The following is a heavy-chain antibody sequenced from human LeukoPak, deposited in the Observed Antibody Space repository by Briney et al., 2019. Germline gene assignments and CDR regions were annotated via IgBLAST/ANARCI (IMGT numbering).Heavy chain of an antibody. D-gene: IGHD1-26*01. Sequence: SVKVSCKASGYTFTSYGISWVRQAPGQGLEWMGRIIPILGIANYAQKFQGRVTITADKSTSTAYTELSSLRSEDTAVYYCARDSGRGGSYGTYYFDYWGQGTLVTVSS. CDR1: GYTFTSYG. CDR2: IIPILGIA. V-gene: IGHV1-69*04. CDR3: ARDSGRGGSYGTYYFDY. J-gene: IGHJ4*02.